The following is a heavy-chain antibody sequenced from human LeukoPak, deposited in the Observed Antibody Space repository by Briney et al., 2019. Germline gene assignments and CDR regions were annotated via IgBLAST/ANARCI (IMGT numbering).Heavy chain of an antibody. V-gene: IGHV4-30-4*01. CDR2: IHDSGST. J-gene: IGHJ5*02. CDR3: ARGFGAGNYYYGWFDP. D-gene: IGHD3-10*01. CDR1: GGSISSGGYH. Sequence: PSETLSLTCTVSGGSISSGGYHWNWIRQPPGKGLEWIGFIHDSGSTYYNPSLKSRVSISRDMSKNQLSLMLSSVTAADTAVYYCARGFGAGNYYYGWFDPWGQGTLVSVSS.